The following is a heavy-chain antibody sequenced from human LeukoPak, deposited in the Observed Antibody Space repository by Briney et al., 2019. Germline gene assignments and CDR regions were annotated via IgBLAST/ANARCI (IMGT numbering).Heavy chain of an antibody. Sequence: ASVKVSCKASGYTFTGYYIHWVRQAPGQGLEWMGWINPNSGGKNYAQKFQGRVTVTRDKSISTAYMELSRLTSDDTAVYYCAKDLMVRGPMDVWGKGTTVTVSS. V-gene: IGHV1-2*02. J-gene: IGHJ6*03. CDR3: AKDLMVRGPMDV. D-gene: IGHD3-10*01. CDR2: INPNSGGK. CDR1: GYTFTGYY.